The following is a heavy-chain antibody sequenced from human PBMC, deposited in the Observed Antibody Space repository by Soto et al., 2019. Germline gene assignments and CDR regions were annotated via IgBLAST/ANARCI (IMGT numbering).Heavy chain of an antibody. CDR1: GYAFTSYA. J-gene: IGHJ5*02. V-gene: IGHV1-3*01. D-gene: IGHD3-10*01. CDR2: INAGNGNT. CDR3: ARDRHPMVRGVKVNWFDP. Sequence: ASVKVSCKASGYAFTSYAMHWVRQAPGQRLEWMGWINAGNGNTKYSQKFQGRVTMTRDTSTSTVYMELSSLRSEDTAVYYCARDRHPMVRGVKVNWFDPWGQGTLVTVSS.